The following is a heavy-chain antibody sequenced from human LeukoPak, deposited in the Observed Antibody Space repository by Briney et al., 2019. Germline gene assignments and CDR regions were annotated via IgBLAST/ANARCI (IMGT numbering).Heavy chain of an antibody. CDR1: GFTFSSYA. Sequence: QPGGSLRLSCAASGFTFSSYAMSWVRQAPGKGLEWVSAISGSGGSTYYADSVKGRFTISRDNSKNTLYLQMNSLRAEDTAVYYCAIDWDQLRSGHFGYWGQGTLVTVSS. D-gene: IGHD2-2*01. CDR2: ISGSGGST. CDR3: AIDWDQLRSGHFGY. V-gene: IGHV3-23*01. J-gene: IGHJ4*02.